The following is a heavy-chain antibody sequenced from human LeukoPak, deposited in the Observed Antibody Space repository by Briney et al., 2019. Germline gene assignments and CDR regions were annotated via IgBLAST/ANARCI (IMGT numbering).Heavy chain of an antibody. CDR2: INHSGST. V-gene: IGHV4-34*01. D-gene: IGHD3-10*01. Sequence: SETLSLTCAVYGGSFSGYYWSWIRQPPGKGLEWIGEINHSGSTNYNPSLKSRVTISVDTSKNQFSLKLSSVTAADTAVYYCASNSFDYYGSGSYSVDYWGQGTLVTVSS. CDR3: ASNSFDYYGSGSYSVDY. J-gene: IGHJ4*02. CDR1: GGSFSGYY.